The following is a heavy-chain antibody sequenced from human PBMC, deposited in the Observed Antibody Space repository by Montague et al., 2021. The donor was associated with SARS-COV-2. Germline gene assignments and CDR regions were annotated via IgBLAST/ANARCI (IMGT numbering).Heavy chain of an antibody. CDR1: GGSISSESYY. D-gene: IGHD3-10*01. J-gene: IGHJ5*02. CDR2: MYFTGGX. CDR3: VRAMVRPGDWFDP. V-gene: IGHV4-39*07. Sequence: SETLSLTCSVYGGSISSESYYWTWMRQPPGKGLEWLGSMYFTGGXSPXXXXKSRATLSIDRSKNQFYLNLSSVTAADTAVYYCVRAMVRPGDWFDPWGQGTQVTVSS.